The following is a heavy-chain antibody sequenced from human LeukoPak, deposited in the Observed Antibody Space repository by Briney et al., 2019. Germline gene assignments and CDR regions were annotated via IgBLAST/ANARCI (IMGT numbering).Heavy chain of an antibody. CDR3: ASFSVVPAAVDY. CDR2: TYLRSKLYN. J-gene: IGHJ4*02. V-gene: IGHV6-1*01. D-gene: IGHD2-2*01. CDR1: GDSVSRNSAA. Sequence: SQTLPRTCAISGDSVSRNSAAWDWIRKSPSRGLEWLGRTYLRSKLYNDYAVSVKSRIPINPNTSKNQFSLQLNSVTPEDTAVYYCASFSVVPAAVDYWGRGTLVTVSS.